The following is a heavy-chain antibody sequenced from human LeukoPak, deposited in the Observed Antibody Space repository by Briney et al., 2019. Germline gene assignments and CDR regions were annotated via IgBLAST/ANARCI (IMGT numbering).Heavy chain of an antibody. D-gene: IGHD3-22*01. CDR3: ARDSSGYYHFDY. Sequence: ASVKVSCKASGYTFTGYFIHWVRQAPGQGLGWMGWINPNSGGTNYAQKFQGRVTMTRDTSISTAYMELSRLRSDDTAVYYCARDSSGYYHFDYWGQGTLVTVSS. CDR1: GYTFTGYF. J-gene: IGHJ4*02. V-gene: IGHV1-2*02. CDR2: INPNSGGT.